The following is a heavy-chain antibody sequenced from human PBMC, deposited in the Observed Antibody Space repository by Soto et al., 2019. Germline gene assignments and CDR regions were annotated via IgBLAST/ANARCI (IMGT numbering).Heavy chain of an antibody. CDR3: ARGRRWATIFYYYYMDV. Sequence: GASVKVSCKASGYTFTSYDINWVRQATGQGLEWMGWMNPNSGNTGYAQKFQGRVTMTRNTSISTAYMELSSLRSEDTAVYYCARGRRWATIFYYYYMDVWGKGTTVTVSS. CDR1: GYTFTSYD. J-gene: IGHJ6*03. D-gene: IGHD5-12*01. V-gene: IGHV1-8*01. CDR2: MNPNSGNT.